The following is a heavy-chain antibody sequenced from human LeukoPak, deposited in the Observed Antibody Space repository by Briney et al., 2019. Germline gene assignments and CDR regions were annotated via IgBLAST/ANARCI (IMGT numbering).Heavy chain of an antibody. D-gene: IGHD1-26*01. CDR1: GFTFSSYS. J-gene: IGHJ4*02. CDR3: ARDPRVGAFDY. V-gene: IGHV3-48*04. Sequence: PGGSLRLSCAASGFTFSSYSMNWVRQAPGKGLEWVSYISSRSSTIYYADSVRGRFTISRDNAKNSRYLQMNSLRAEDTAVYYCARDPRVGAFDYWGQGTQVTVSS. CDR2: ISSRSSTI.